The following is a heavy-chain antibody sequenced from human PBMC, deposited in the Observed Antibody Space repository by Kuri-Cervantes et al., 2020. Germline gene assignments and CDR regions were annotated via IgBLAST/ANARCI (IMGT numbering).Heavy chain of an antibody. CDR2: IWYDGSNK. CDR3: AREGAARPRENYYYGMDV. CDR1: GFTFSSYG. J-gene: IGHJ6*02. D-gene: IGHD6-6*01. Sequence: GGSLRLSCAASGFTFSSYGMHWVRQAPGKGLEWVAVIWYDGSNKYYADSVKGRFTISRDNAKNSLYLQMNGLRDEDTAVYYCAREGAARPRENYYYGMDVWGQGTTVTVSS. V-gene: IGHV3-33*01.